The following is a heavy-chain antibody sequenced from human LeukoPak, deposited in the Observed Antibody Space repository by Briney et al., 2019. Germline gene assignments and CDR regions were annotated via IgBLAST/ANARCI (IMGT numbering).Heavy chain of an antibody. Sequence: ASVKVSCKASGGTFSSYAISWVRQAPGQGLEWMGGIIPIFGTANYAQKFQGRVTITTDESTSTAYMELSSLRSEDTAVYYCASGYDILTGYSRGYYFGYWGQGTLVTVSS. V-gene: IGHV1-69*05. D-gene: IGHD3-9*01. J-gene: IGHJ4*02. CDR3: ASGYDILTGYSRGYYFGY. CDR2: IIPIFGTA. CDR1: GGTFSSYA.